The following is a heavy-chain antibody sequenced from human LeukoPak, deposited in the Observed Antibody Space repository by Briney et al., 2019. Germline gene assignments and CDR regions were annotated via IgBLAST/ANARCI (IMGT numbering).Heavy chain of an antibody. D-gene: IGHD1-26*01. CDR1: GHTFSNYG. V-gene: IGHV1-18*01. Sequence: ASVKVSCKASGHTFSNYGVTWVRQAPGQGLEWMGWGSSDNGNTNYAQNFQDRVTITIDTSTSTAFMELRRLRSDDTAVYYCAGNRGATWWDLVDYWGQGTLVTVSS. CDR3: AGNRGATWWDLVDY. CDR2: GSSDNGNT. J-gene: IGHJ4*02.